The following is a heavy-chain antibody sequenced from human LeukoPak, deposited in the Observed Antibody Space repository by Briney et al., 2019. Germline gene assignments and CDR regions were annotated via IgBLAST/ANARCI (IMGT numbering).Heavy chain of an antibody. V-gene: IGHV1-18*01. CDR3: ARGQLGYCSSTSCYRGNWFDP. CDR1: GYTFTSYG. J-gene: IGHJ5*02. Sequence: EASVKVSCKASGYTFTSYGISWVRQAPGQGLEWMGWISAYNGNTNYAQKFQGRVTITRDTSASTAYMELSSLRSEDTAVYYCARGQLGYCSSTSCYRGNWFDPWGQGTLVTVSS. CDR2: ISAYNGNT. D-gene: IGHD2-2*02.